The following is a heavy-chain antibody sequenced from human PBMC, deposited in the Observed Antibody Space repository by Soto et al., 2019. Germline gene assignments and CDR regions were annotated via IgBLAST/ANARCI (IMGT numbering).Heavy chain of an antibody. CDR1: GDSYSISTYS. CDR2: IYQSGVT. D-gene: IGHD6-6*01. Sequence: PSETLSLTCNMSGDSYSISTYSWSWIRQPPGKALQWIGFIYQSGVTSYNPSLASRVSISLDRSNNQCSLKLRSMTAADTAVYFCARVGGLAARTFDYCAPGTLVTVSS. CDR3: ARVGGLAARTFDY. J-gene: IGHJ4*02. V-gene: IGHV4-30-2*01.